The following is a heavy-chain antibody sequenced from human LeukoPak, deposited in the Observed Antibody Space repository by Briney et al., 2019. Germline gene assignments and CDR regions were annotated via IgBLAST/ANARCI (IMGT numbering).Heavy chain of an antibody. Sequence: GASVKVSCKASGYTFTGYYMHWVRQAPGQGLEWMGWINPNSGGTNYAQKFQGWVTMTRDTSISTAYMELRSLRSDDTAVYYCARIGRFGGDAFDIWGQGTMVTVSS. CDR2: INPNSGGT. D-gene: IGHD3-10*01. J-gene: IGHJ3*02. V-gene: IGHV1-2*04. CDR1: GYTFTGYY. CDR3: ARIGRFGGDAFDI.